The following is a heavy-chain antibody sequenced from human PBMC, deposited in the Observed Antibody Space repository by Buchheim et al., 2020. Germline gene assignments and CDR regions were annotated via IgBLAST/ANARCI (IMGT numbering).Heavy chain of an antibody. CDR3: AKQEISRDGYDPIDY. CDR2: ISWNSGRI. D-gene: IGHD5-24*01. V-gene: IGHV3-9*01. Sequence: EVQLVESGGGLVQPGRSLRLSCAASGFIFDDFVMHWVRQGPGKGLEWVSGISWNSGRINYADSVKGRFTIPRDNAKNSLYLQLNSLRPEDTALYYCAKQEISRDGYDPIDYWGQGTL. J-gene: IGHJ4*02. CDR1: GFIFDDFV.